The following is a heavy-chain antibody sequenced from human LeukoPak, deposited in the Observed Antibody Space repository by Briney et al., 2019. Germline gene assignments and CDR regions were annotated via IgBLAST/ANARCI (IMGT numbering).Heavy chain of an antibody. J-gene: IGHJ4*02. CDR1: GYTFTTYD. V-gene: IGHV1-18*01. CDR2: ISTYHGNT. Sequence: ASVKVSCEASGYTFTTYDIGWVRQAPGQGLEWMGWISTYHGNTNYAQKFQGRVTLTTETPTSIASLELRSLRSDDTAVYYCARVPRPSYETSGYYLDFWGQGTLVTVSS. D-gene: IGHD3-22*01. CDR3: ARVPRPSYETSGYYLDF.